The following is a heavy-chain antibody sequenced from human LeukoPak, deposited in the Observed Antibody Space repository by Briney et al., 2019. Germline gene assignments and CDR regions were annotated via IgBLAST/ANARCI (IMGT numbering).Heavy chain of an antibody. D-gene: IGHD5-12*01. J-gene: IGHJ4*02. CDR3: ARDIRGGYGDFDY. V-gene: IGHV1-2*02. CDR1: GGTFSSYA. Sequence: ASVKVSCKASGGTFSSYAISWVRQAPGQGLEWMGWINPNSGGTNYAQKFQGRVTMTRDTSISTAYMELSRLRSDDTAVYYCARDIRGGYGDFDYWGQGTLVTVSS. CDR2: INPNSGGT.